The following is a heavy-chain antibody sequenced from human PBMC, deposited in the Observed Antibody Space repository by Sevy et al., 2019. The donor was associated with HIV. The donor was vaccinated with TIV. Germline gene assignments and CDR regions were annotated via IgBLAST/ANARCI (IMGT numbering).Heavy chain of an antibody. D-gene: IGHD3-16*01. J-gene: IGHJ3*02. CDR3: AGRGGLTDGGFDI. CDR1: GFTFISFT. Sequence: GGSLRLSCAASGFTFISFTMNWVRQAPGKGLEWVSSISNSPSYIYYADSVKGRFTISRDNAKNALYRQMDSLRVEDAVVYYWAGRGGLTDGGFDIWGQGTMVTVSS. CDR2: ISNSPSYI. V-gene: IGHV3-21*01.